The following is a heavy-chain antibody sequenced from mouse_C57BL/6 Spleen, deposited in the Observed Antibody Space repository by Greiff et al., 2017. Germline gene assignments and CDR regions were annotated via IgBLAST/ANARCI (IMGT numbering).Heavy chain of an antibody. CDR2: IYPSDSET. D-gene: IGHD6-5*01. Sequence: VQLQQPGAELVRPGSSVKLSCKASGYTFTSYWMDWVKQRPGQGLEWIGNIYPSDSETHYNQKFKDKATLTVDKSSSTAYMQLSSLTSEDSAVYYCARGSYDYFDYRGQGTTLTVAS. J-gene: IGHJ2*01. CDR3: ARGSYDYFDY. CDR1: GYTFTSYW. V-gene: IGHV1-61*01.